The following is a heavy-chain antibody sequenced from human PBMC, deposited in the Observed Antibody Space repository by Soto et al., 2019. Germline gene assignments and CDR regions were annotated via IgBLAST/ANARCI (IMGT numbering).Heavy chain of an antibody. Sequence: AAPVKVSCKASGYTFTDYSIHWVRQAPGQRLEWMGWINPKSGVTNYAQRVQGWVSLTRGTSISTAYMELNRLKSDDTAVYFCARAVTQTMDVWGQGTTVTVSS. V-gene: IGHV1-2*04. CDR3: ARAVTQTMDV. J-gene: IGHJ6*02. CDR1: GYTFTDYS. D-gene: IGHD2-21*02. CDR2: INPKSGVT.